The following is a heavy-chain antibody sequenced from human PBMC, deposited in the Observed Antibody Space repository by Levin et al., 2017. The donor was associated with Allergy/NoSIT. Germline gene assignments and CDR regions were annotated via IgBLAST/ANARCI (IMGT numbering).Heavy chain of an antibody. CDR3: ARPNSRDYPYAFDI. CDR1: XTDGSDTE. V-gene: IGHV3-53*01. Sequence: HPGGSLRLSXXXXXTDGSDTEMSRVRRPPGKGLELVLLIYRGTNTYADSVKGRFTFSRDISKNTVSLQMDSLRAEDTAVYYCARPNSRDYPYAFDIWGRGTMVTVSS. CDR2: IYRGTNT. D-gene: IGHD2/OR15-2a*01. J-gene: IGHJ3*02.